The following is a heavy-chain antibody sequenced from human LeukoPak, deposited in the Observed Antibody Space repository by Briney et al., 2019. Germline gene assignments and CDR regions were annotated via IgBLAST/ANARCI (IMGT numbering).Heavy chain of an antibody. Sequence: PSETLSLTCAVYGGSLSGYYWSWIRQPPGKGLEWIGEINHSGSTNYNPSLKSRVTISVDTSKNQFSLKLSSVTAADTAVYYCARAPRIAVAGTDFDYWGQGTLVTVSS. CDR1: GGSLSGYY. D-gene: IGHD6-19*01. V-gene: IGHV4-34*01. CDR2: INHSGST. CDR3: ARAPRIAVAGTDFDY. J-gene: IGHJ4*02.